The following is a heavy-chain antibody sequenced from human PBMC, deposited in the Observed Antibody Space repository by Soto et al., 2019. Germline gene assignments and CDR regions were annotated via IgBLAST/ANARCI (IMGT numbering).Heavy chain of an antibody. Sequence: EVQLLESGGGLVQPGGSLRLSCAASGFTFSTHAMIWVRQAPGKGLNWVSTVDVGGGSTYYTDSVKGRFTVSRDNSENTVYLQLNTLRAEDTDIYSCARDCGAAGRAACDIWGQGTMVTVSS. J-gene: IGHJ3*02. CDR2: VDVGGGST. D-gene: IGHD6-25*01. CDR1: GFTFSTHA. CDR3: ARDCGAAGRAACDI. V-gene: IGHV3-23*01.